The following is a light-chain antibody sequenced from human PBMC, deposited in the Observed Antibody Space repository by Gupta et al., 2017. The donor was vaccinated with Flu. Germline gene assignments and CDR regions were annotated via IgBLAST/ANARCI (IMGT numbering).Light chain of an antibody. CDR3: QQRNNWPS. J-gene: IGKJ4*01. V-gene: IGKV3-11*01. Sequence: LTQSPATLPLSPGETATLSCRASQSVSNYLAWYQQKPGQAPRLIIYDASNRATGIPDRFSGSGYGKDFTLTSSSREPEDFAVYCWQQRNNWPSFGGGTKVEIK. CDR2: DAS. CDR1: QSVSNY.